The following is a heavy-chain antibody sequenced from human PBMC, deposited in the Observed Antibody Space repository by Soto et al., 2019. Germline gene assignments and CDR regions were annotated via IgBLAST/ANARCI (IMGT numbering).Heavy chain of an antibody. CDR1: GYTLTSYG. J-gene: IGHJ4*02. Sequence: ASVKVSCKASGYTLTSYGISWVRQAPGQGLEWMGWISGYNGATNYAYKLQGRVTMTTDTSTSTAYMELRSLRPDDTAVYYCATFSSHGWPRGNLDQWGQGTLVTVPS. D-gene: IGHD6-19*01. CDR2: ISGYNGAT. V-gene: IGHV1-18*01. CDR3: ATFSSHGWPRGNLDQ.